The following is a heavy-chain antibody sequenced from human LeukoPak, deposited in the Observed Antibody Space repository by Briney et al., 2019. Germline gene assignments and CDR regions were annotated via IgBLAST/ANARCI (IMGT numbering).Heavy chain of an antibody. CDR2: ISTDGYTT. V-gene: IGHV3-74*01. J-gene: IGHJ4*02. CDR3: VVGGSPGY. Sequence: GGSLRLSCVVSGFTFSDYWMHWVRQAPRKGLVWVSRISTDGYTTDYADFVQGRFTASRDNTKNTWSLEMNSLRAEDTAVYYCVVGGSPGYWGQGTLVTVSS. D-gene: IGHD2-15*01. CDR1: GFTFSDYW.